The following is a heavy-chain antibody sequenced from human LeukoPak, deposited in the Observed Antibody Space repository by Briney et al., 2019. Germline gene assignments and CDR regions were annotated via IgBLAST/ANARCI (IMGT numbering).Heavy chain of an antibody. CDR3: VRNLAVAGTCFDS. Sequence: GGSLRLSCEASGFTFSSYSMNWVRQAPGKGLEWVSYISSSSSTIYYADSVKGRFTISRDNAESSLYLQMNSLRVEDTAVYYCVRNLAVAGTCFDSWGQGTLVTVSS. CDR1: GFTFSSYS. CDR2: ISSSSSTI. D-gene: IGHD6-19*01. V-gene: IGHV3-48*01. J-gene: IGHJ4*02.